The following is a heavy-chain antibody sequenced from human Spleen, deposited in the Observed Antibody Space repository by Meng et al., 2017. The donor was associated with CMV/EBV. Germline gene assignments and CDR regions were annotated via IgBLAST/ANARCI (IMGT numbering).Heavy chain of an antibody. CDR3: TRDSSGYYPPFDY. CDR2: ISTYNSNT. CDR1: GYTFTNYG. D-gene: IGHD3-22*01. Sequence: ASVKVSCKASGYTFTNYGISWVRQAPGQGLEWMGWISTYNSNTNYAQNLQARVTMTTDTSTSTAYMELRSLRSDDTAVYYCTRDSSGYYPPFDYWGQGTLVTVSS. J-gene: IGHJ4*02. V-gene: IGHV1-18*01.